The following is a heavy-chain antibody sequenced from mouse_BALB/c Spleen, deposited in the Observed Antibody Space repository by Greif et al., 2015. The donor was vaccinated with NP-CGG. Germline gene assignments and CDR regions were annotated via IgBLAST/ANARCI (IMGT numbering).Heavy chain of an antibody. CDR2: INPSNGRT. V-gene: IGHV1S81*02. Sequence: VQLQESGAELVKPGASVKLSCKASGYTFTSYWMHWVKQRPGQGLEWIGEINPSNGRTNYNEKFKSKATLTVDKSSSTAYIQLSSLTSEDSAVYYCAREGDYYGPAYWGQGTLVTVSA. CDR3: AREGDYYGPAY. D-gene: IGHD1-1*01. CDR1: GYTFTSYW. J-gene: IGHJ3*01.